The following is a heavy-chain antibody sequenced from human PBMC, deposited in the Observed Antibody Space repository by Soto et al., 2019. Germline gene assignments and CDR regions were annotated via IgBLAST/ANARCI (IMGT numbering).Heavy chain of an antibody. D-gene: IGHD4-17*01. J-gene: IGHJ4*02. CDR1: GYTFTAYW. V-gene: IGHV1-18*01. CDR3: ARWDDYGASDQYHFDN. CDR2: VSVYNGHT. Sequence: QVPLVQSGAEVKKPGASLKVSCKASGYTFTAYWIAWVRQAPGQGLEWMGWVSVYNGHTEYAQKFLGRVAMTTDTSADTAYLELRSLRSDDAAVYYCARWDDYGASDQYHFDNWGQGTLVTVSS.